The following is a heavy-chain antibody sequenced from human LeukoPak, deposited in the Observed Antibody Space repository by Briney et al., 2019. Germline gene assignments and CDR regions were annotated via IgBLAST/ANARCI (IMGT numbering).Heavy chain of an antibody. CDR3: AKDMGQRGYSYGWDYYMDV. CDR2: ISWDGGST. V-gene: IGHV3-43*01. D-gene: IGHD5-18*01. CDR1: GFTFDDYT. Sequence: GGSLRLSCAASGFTFDDYTMHWVRQAPGKGLEWVSLISWDGGSTYYADSVKGRFTISRDNSKNSLYLQMNSLRTEDTALYYCAKDMGQRGYSYGWDYYMDVWGKGTTVTVSS. J-gene: IGHJ6*03.